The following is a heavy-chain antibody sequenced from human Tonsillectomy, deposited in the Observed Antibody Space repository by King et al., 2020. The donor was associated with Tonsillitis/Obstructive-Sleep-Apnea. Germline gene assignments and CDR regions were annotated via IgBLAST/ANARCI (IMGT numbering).Heavy chain of an antibody. V-gene: IGHV4-4*07. J-gene: IGHJ4*02. D-gene: IGHD3-22*01. CDR2: IYITGST. Sequence: QLQESGPGLVKPSETLSLTCTVSGGSISSYYWSWIRRPAGKGLEWIGRIYITGSTNYNPSLKSRVTMSVDTSKNQFSLKLRSVTAADTAGYFCARDSDYDSSAYFDSWGQGTLVTVSS. CDR3: ARDSDYDSSAYFDS. CDR1: GGSISSYY.